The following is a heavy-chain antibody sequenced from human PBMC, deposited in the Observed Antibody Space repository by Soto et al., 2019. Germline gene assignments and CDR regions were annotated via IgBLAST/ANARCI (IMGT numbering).Heavy chain of an antibody. CDR2: IYDSGSP. Sequence: QMQLQESGPGLVSPSQTLSLTCTVSGGSISSDGDYYRWSWIRQHPGKGLEWIGYIYDSGSPYYRPSLESRVSVSVATSKNQFPLKLSSLTGADTAVYYCARVRENYFDSWGQGILVTVSS. J-gene: IGHJ4*02. CDR3: ARVRENYFDS. CDR1: GGSISSDGDYYR. V-gene: IGHV4-31*03.